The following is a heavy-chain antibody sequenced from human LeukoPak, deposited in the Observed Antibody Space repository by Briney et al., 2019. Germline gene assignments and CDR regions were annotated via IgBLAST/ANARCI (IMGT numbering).Heavy chain of an antibody. CDR3: ARGAWFDP. J-gene: IGHJ5*02. CDR1: GGSIGSFY. V-gene: IGHV4-4*07. Sequence: PSETLSLTCTVSGGSIGSFYWSWIRQPAREGPEWIGRIYSSGTPDYTPSLKSRVTMSVDTSKNRFSLNLRSVTAADTAVYYCARGAWFDPWGRGTLVTVSS. CDR2: IYSSGTP.